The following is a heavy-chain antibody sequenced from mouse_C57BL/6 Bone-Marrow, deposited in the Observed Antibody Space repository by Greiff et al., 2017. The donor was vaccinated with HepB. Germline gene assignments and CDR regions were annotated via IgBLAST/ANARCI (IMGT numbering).Heavy chain of an antibody. CDR3: ARDRGYGYAMDY. J-gene: IGHJ4*01. CDR1: GFTFSDYY. CDR2: INYDGSST. Sequence: EVQLVESEGGLVQPGSSMKLSCTASGFTFSDYYMAWVRQVPEKGLEWVANINYDGSSTYYLDSLKSRFIISRDNAKNILYLQMSSLKSEDTATYYCARDRGYGYAMDYWGQGTSVTVSS. V-gene: IGHV5-16*01. D-gene: IGHD2-2*01.